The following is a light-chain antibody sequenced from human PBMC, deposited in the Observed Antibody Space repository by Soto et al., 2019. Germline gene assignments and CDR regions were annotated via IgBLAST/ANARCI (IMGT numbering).Light chain of an antibody. Sequence: QSAPTQPPSASGSPGQSVTISCTGTSSDIGGYNFVSWYQQHPGKAPRLMIYEVTKRPSGVPDRFSGSKSGNTASLTVSGLQADDEADYYCSSYAGSITLRVFGGGTKLTVL. V-gene: IGLV2-8*01. CDR3: SSYAGSITLRV. J-gene: IGLJ2*01. CDR2: EVT. CDR1: SSDIGGYNF.